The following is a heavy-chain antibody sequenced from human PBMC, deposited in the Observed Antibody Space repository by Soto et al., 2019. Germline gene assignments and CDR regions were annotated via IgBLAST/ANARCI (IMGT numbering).Heavy chain of an antibody. D-gene: IGHD3-16*01. CDR3: ARERREAFGGRPLYYLAY. CDR1: GGSISSYY. CDR2: IYYSGST. Sequence: SETLSLTCTVSGGSISSYYWSWIRQPPGKGLEWIGYIYYSGSTNYNPSLKSRVTISVDTSKNQFSLKLSSVTAADTAVYYCARERREAFGGRPLYYLAYWGQGTLVTVSS. J-gene: IGHJ4*02. V-gene: IGHV4-59*01.